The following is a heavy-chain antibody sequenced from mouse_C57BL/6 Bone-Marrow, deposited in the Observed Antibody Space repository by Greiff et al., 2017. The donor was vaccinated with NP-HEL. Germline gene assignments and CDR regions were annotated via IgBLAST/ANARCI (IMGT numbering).Heavy chain of an antibody. D-gene: IGHD2-9*01. Sequence: QVQLQQPGAELVKPGASVKMSCKASGYTFTSYWITWVKQRPGQGLEWIGDIYPGSGSTNYNEKFKSKATLTVDTSSSTAYMQLSSLTSEDSAVYYCARPYYGYDPYWYCEVWGTGTTVTVSS. V-gene: IGHV1-55*01. J-gene: IGHJ1*03. CDR3: ARPYYGYDPYWYCEV. CDR1: GYTFTSYW. CDR2: IYPGSGST.